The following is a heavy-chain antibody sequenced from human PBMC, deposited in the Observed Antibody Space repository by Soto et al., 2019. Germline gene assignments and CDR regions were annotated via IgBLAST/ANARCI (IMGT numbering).Heavy chain of an antibody. D-gene: IGHD3-3*01. J-gene: IGHJ4*02. CDR2: ISSSSSYI. CDR1: GFTFSSYS. Sequence: GGSLRLSCAASGFTFSSYSMNWVRQAPGKGLEWVSSISSSSSYIYYADSVKGRFTISRDNAKNSLYLQMNSLRAEDTAVYYCARDQRVGITMFEPIDYWGQGTLVTVSS. CDR3: ARDQRVGITMFEPIDY. V-gene: IGHV3-21*01.